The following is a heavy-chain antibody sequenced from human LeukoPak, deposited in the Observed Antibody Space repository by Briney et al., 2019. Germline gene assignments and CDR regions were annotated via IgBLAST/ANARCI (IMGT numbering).Heavy chain of an antibody. CDR3: ASHGPGIAAHRTDAFDI. Sequence: PGGSLRLSCAASGFTFSSYAMSWVRQAPGKGLEWVSAISGSGGSTYYADSVKGRFTISRDNSKNTVNLQMNSLRAEDTAVYYCASHGPGIAAHRTDAFDIWGQGTMVTVSS. CDR2: ISGSGGST. V-gene: IGHV3-23*01. CDR1: GFTFSSYA. D-gene: IGHD6-13*01. J-gene: IGHJ3*02.